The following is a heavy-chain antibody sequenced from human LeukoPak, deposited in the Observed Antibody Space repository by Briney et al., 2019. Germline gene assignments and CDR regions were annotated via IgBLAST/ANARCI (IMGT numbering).Heavy chain of an antibody. J-gene: IGHJ3*02. V-gene: IGHV3-7*01. CDR1: GFTFSSYW. CDR2: IKQDGSEK. D-gene: IGHD5-18*01. Sequence: GGSLKLSFAASGFTFSSYWMSWVRQAPGKGLEWVANIKQDGSEKYYVDSVKGRFTISRDNAKNSLYLQMNSLRAEDTAVYYCAREGDTAMADDAFDIWGQGTMVTVSS. CDR3: AREGDTAMADDAFDI.